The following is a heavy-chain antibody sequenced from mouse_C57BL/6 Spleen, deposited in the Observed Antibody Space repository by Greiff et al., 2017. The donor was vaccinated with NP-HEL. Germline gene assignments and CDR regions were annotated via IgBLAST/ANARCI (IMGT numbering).Heavy chain of an antibody. CDR3: ARRDYDYDGRAFFAY. CDR1: GYTFTSYD. V-gene: IGHV1-85*01. J-gene: IGHJ3*01. Sequence: VQLQQSGPELVKPGASVKLSRKASGYTFTSYDINWVKQRPGQGLEWIGWIYPRDGSTKYNEKFKGKATLIVATSSSTAYMELHRLTSEDSAVYFCARRDYDYDGRAFFAYWGQGTLVTVSA. CDR2: IYPRDGST. D-gene: IGHD2-4*01.